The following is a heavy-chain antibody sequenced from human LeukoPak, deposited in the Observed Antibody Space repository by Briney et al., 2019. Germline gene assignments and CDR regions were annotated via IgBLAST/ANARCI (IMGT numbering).Heavy chain of an antibody. Sequence: SETLSLTCAVYGGSFSGYYWSWIRQPPGKGLEWIGEINHSGSTNYNPSLKSRVTISVDTSKNHFSLRLRSVTAADTAVYYCARSHTVTTHDYWGQGTLVTISS. V-gene: IGHV4-34*01. J-gene: IGHJ4*02. D-gene: IGHD4-11*01. CDR1: GGSFSGYY. CDR3: ARSHTVTTHDY. CDR2: INHSGST.